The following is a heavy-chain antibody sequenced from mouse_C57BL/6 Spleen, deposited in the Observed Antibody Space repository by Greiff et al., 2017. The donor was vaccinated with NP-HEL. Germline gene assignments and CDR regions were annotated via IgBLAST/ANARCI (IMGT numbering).Heavy chain of an antibody. CDR1: GFTFSDYY. CDR2: INYDGSST. J-gene: IGHJ1*03. D-gene: IGHD2-1*01. V-gene: IGHV5-16*01. CDR3: ARDYYGNYGYFDV. Sequence: EVKLVESEGGLVQPGSSMKLSCTASGFTFSDYYMAWVRQVPEKGLEWVANINYDGSSTYYLDSLKSRFIISRDNAKNILYLQMSSLKSEDTATYYCARDYYGNYGYFDVWGTGTTVTVSS.